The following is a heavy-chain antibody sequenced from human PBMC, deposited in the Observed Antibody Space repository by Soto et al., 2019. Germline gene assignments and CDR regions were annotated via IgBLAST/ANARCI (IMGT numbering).Heavy chain of an antibody. D-gene: IGHD1-26*01. CDR2: IYFDGITT. J-gene: IGHJ4*02. Sequence: PGGSRRRSWTASGLTFNTHWMHWVRQAPGKGLVWVSRIYFDGITTNYADSVKGRLTVSRDNAKNTVYLHVNTLRDEDTAVYYCARGGAMGVDYWGQGTLVTVS. V-gene: IGHV3-74*01. CDR3: ARGGAMGVDY. CDR1: GLTFNTHW.